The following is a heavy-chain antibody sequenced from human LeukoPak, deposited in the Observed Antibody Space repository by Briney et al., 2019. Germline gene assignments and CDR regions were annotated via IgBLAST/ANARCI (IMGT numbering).Heavy chain of an antibody. J-gene: IGHJ3*02. CDR3: ARQPSTRYCSSATCYTLDI. D-gene: IGHD2-2*02. Sequence: PSETLSLTXTVSGGSISSGDYYWSWIRQPPGKGLEWIGYISHSGNSYFNPSLKSRIILSVDTSKNQFSLKLSSVTAADTAVYYCARQPSTRYCSSATCYTLDIWGQGTMVTVSS. V-gene: IGHV4-30-4*08. CDR1: GGSISSGDYY. CDR2: ISHSGNS.